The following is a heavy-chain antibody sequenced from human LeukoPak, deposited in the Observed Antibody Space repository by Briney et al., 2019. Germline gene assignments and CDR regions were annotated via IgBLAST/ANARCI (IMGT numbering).Heavy chain of an antibody. CDR2: ISSSSSYI. J-gene: IGHJ4*02. CDR1: GFTFSSYS. V-gene: IGHV3-21*01. CDR3: ARDNVDYGDY. D-gene: IGHD2-21*01. Sequence: GGSLRLSCAASGFTFSSYSMNWVRQAPGKGLEWVSSISSSSSYIYYADSVKGRFAISRDNAKNSLYLQMNSLRAEDTAVYYCARDNVDYGDYWGQGTLVTVSS.